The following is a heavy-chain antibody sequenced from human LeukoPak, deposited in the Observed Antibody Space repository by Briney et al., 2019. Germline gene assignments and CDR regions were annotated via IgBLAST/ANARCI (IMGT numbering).Heavy chain of an antibody. D-gene: IGHD5-12*01. CDR3: VRDGSGYDY. V-gene: IGHV3-7*05. Sequence: GGSLRLSCVASRFTFSNYWMSWVRQPPGKGLEWVANINQGGSEKYYLNSVKGRFTISRDNAKNSLYLQMNSLRADDTAIYYCVRDGSGYDYWGQGTLVTVS. CDR1: RFTFSNYW. J-gene: IGHJ4*02. CDR2: INQGGSEK.